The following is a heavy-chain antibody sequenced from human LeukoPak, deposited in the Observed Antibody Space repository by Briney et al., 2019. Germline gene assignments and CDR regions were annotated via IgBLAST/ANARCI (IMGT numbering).Heavy chain of an antibody. J-gene: IGHJ4*02. Sequence: GASVKVSCKASGGTFSSYAISWVRQAPGQGLEWMGGIIPIFGTANYAQKFQGRVTITADKSTSTAYMELSSLRSEDTAVYYCAREGIAARRSPFDYWGQGTLVTVSS. CDR2: IIPIFGTA. CDR3: AREGIAARRSPFDY. CDR1: GGTFSSYA. V-gene: IGHV1-69*06. D-gene: IGHD6-6*01.